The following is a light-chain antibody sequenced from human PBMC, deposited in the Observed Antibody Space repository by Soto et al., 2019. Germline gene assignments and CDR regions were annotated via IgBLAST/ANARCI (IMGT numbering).Light chain of an antibody. Sequence: QSVLTQPASVSGSPGQSIAISCTGTSSDVGGYNRVSWYQQPPDTAPKVMIYEVSNRPSGVPDRFSGSKSGNTASLTISGLQAEDEADYYCCSFTTSSTYVFGTGTKVTVL. CDR1: SSDVGGYNR. CDR3: CSFTTSSTYV. J-gene: IGLJ1*01. CDR2: EVS. V-gene: IGLV2-18*02.